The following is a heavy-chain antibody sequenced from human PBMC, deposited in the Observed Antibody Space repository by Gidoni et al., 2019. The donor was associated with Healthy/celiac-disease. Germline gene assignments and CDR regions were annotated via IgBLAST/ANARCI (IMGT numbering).Heavy chain of an antibody. CDR2: INPNSGGT. V-gene: IGHV1-2*02. CDR1: GYTFTGYY. D-gene: IGHD2-2*01. J-gene: IGHJ5*02. Sequence: QVQLVQSGAEVKKPGASVKVSCKASGYTFTGYYMHWVRQAPGQGREWMGWINPNSGGTNYAQKFQGRVTMTRDTSISTAYMELSRLRSDDTAVYYCARVPRRQLPSNWFDPWGQGTLVTVSS. CDR3: ARVPRRQLPSNWFDP.